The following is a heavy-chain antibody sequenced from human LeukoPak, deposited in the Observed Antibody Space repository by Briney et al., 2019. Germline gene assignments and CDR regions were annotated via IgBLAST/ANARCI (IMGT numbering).Heavy chain of an antibody. CDR3: ARARTSYYDILTGYYSSSYFDY. CDR1: GYTLTSHY. CDR2: INPSGGST. Sequence: ASVKVSCKASGYTLTSHYMHWVRQAPGQGLEWMGIINPSGGSTSYAQKFQGRVTMTRDTSTSTVYMELSSLRSEDTAVYYCARARTSYYDILTGYYSSSYFDYWGQGTLVTVSS. J-gene: IGHJ4*02. D-gene: IGHD3-9*01. V-gene: IGHV1-46*01.